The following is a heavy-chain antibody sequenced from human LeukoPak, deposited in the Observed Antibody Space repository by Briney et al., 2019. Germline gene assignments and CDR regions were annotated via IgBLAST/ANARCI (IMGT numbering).Heavy chain of an antibody. J-gene: IGHJ4*02. V-gene: IGHV1-2*02. CDR3: ARDGLPYSSSWHDY. D-gene: IGHD6-13*01. Sequence: ASVKVSCKASGYTFTGYYMHWVRQAPGQGLEWMGWINPNSGGTNYAQKFQGRVTMTRDTSISTAYMELSRLRSDDTAVYYCARDGLPYSSSWHDYWGQGTLVTVSS. CDR2: INPNSGGT. CDR1: GYTFTGYY.